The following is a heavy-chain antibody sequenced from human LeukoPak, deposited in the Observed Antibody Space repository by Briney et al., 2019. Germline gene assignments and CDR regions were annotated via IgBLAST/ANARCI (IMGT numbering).Heavy chain of an antibody. V-gene: IGHV3-23*01. CDR2: ISATSTTI. Sequence: GGSLRLSCAASGFTFNNYAMSWVRQAPGKRLEWVSGISATSTTINYADPVKGRFTISRDNSKNTLYLQMNNLRAEDTAVYYCAKRLGDPRASDFWGQGTLVTVSS. J-gene: IGHJ4*02. CDR3: AKRLGDPRASDF. D-gene: IGHD2-21*02. CDR1: GFTFNNYA.